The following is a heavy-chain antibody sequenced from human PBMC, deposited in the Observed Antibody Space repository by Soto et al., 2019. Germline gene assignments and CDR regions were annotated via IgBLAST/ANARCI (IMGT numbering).Heavy chain of an antibody. Sequence: QVHVQESGPGLVKPAETLSLTCAVSGDSISSYSWNWIRQTAGRGLEWIGRVYPSVHTQYRSSFETRVTVSVDMSTNQFFLELRSVTAADTAVYYCARESGENWSYEAYWGQGPQVTVSS. CDR3: ARESGENWSYEAY. V-gene: IGHV4-4*07. D-gene: IGHD1-7*01. CDR2: VYPSVHT. CDR1: GDSISSYS. J-gene: IGHJ4*02.